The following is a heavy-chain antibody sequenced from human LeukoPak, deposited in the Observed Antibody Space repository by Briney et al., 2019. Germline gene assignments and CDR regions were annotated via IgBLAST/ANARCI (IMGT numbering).Heavy chain of an antibody. CDR3: TTGWFLDH. V-gene: IGHV3-15*01. Sequence: PGGSLRLSCVGSGFTFSNAWMNWVRQAPGKGLEWVGRIKSKANGGTIDYAAPVKGRFSISRDDLKNTVYLQMNSLKTEGTATYYCTTGWFLDHWGQGTLVTVSS. D-gene: IGHD2-15*01. CDR2: IKSKANGGTI. J-gene: IGHJ5*02. CDR1: GFTFSNAW.